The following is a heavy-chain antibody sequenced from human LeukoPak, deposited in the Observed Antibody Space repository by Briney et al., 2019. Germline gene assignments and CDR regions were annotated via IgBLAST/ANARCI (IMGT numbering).Heavy chain of an antibody. CDR3: TRGMSVSGGASDI. J-gene: IGHJ3*02. CDR2: SEDKANSYTT. V-gene: IGHV3-72*01. Sequence: PGGSLRLSYAASGFVFSDHYMGWVRQAPGKGLEWVGRSEDKANSYTTEYAASVKGRFSISRDDSKNSLYLQMNSLKTEDTAVYYCTRGMSVSGGASDIWGQGTMVTVSS. CDR1: GFVFSDHY. D-gene: IGHD3-10*01.